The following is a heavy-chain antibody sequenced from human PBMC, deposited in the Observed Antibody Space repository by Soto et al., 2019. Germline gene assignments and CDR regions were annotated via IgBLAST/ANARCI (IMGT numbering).Heavy chain of an antibody. CDR1: GYTFTSYG. Sequence: QVQLVQSGAEVKKPGASVKVSCKASGYTFTSYGISWVRQAPGQGLEWMGWISAYNGNTNYAQKLQGRVTMTTDTAXSXAYMELRSLRSDDTAVYYCARYGYYASSGSDDSFDIWGQGTMVTVSS. CDR2: ISAYNGNT. CDR3: ARYGYYASSGSDDSFDI. D-gene: IGHD3-22*01. V-gene: IGHV1-18*01. J-gene: IGHJ3*02.